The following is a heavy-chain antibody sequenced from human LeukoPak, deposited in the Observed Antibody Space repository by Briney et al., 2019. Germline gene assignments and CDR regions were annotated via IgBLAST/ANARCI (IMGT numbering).Heavy chain of an antibody. J-gene: IGHJ5*02. Sequence: GGSLRLSCAASGFTFSSYAMHWVRQAPGKGLEWVAVISYDGSNKYYADSVKGRFTISRDNSKNTLYLQMNSLRAEDTAVYYCAREHYYDSRFDPWGQGTLVTVSS. CDR2: ISYDGSNK. CDR1: GFTFSSYA. V-gene: IGHV3-30-3*01. D-gene: IGHD3-22*01. CDR3: AREHYYDSRFDP.